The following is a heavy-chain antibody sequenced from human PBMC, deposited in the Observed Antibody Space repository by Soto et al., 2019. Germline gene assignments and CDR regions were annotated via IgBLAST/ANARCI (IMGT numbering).Heavy chain of an antibody. J-gene: IGHJ4*02. D-gene: IGHD4-17*01. V-gene: IGHV4-4*02. Sequence: SETLSHTCAFSGGSIISSNWWSWVRQPPGKGLEWIGEIYHSGSTNYNPSLKSRVTISVDKSKNQFSLKLSSVTAADTAVYYCASHPDYGDYINYWGQGTLVTVSS. CDR1: GGSIISSNW. CDR3: ASHPDYGDYINY. CDR2: IYHSGST.